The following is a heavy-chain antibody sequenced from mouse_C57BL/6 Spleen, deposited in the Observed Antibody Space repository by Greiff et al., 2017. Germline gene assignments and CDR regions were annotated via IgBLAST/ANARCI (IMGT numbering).Heavy chain of an antibody. CDR1: GYTFTDYE. J-gene: IGHJ2*01. D-gene: IGHD1-1*01. CDR2: IDPETGGT. Sequence: QVQLQQSGAELVRPGASVTLSCKASGYTFTDYEIHWVKQTPVHGLEWIGAIDPETGGTAYNQKFKGKAILTADKSSSTAYMELRSLTSEDSAVYYCTREGTTVVSYYFDYWGQGTTLTVSS. CDR3: TREGTTVVSYYFDY. V-gene: IGHV1-15*01.